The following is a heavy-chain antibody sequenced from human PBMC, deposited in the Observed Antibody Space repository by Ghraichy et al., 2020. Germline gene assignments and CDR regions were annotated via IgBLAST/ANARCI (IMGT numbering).Heavy chain of an antibody. CDR3: ARHHPHYDILTGYYPGWFDP. CDR2: IYYSGST. J-gene: IGHJ5*02. V-gene: IGHV4-59*08. Sequence: SETLSLTCTVSGGSISSYYWSWIRQPPGKGLEWIGYIYYSGSTNYNPSLKSRVTISVDTSKNQFSLKLSSVTAADTAVYYCARHHPHYDILTGYYPGWFDPWGQGTLVTVSS. CDR1: GGSISSYY. D-gene: IGHD3-9*01.